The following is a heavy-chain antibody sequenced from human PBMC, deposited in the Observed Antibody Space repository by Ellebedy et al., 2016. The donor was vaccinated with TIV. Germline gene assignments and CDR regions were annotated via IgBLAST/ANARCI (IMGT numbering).Heavy chain of an antibody. V-gene: IGHV3-33*01. CDR2: IWHDGSNK. CDR3: ASYFGTAPPYY. CDR1: GFTFSSYG. D-gene: IGHD3-9*01. J-gene: IGHJ4*02. Sequence: GESLKISCAASGFTFSSYGMQWVRQAPGKGLECVAVIWHDGSNKYYADTVKGRFTISRDNSKNTLCLQMDSLRAEDTAVYYCASYFGTAPPYYWGQGTLVTVSS.